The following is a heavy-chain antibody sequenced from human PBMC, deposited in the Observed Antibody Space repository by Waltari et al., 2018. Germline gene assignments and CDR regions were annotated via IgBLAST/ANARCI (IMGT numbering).Heavy chain of an antibody. CDR1: GASCGGYY. Sequence: QVQLQQWGAGLLKPSETLSRTGAVYGASCGGYYWSWIRQPPGKGLEWIGEINHSGSTNYNPSLKSRVTISVDTSKNQFSLKLSSVTAADTAVYYCARGQSTIFGGIWGQGTLVTVSS. CDR2: INHSGST. D-gene: IGHD3-3*01. CDR3: ARGQSTIFGGI. V-gene: IGHV4-34*01. J-gene: IGHJ4*02.